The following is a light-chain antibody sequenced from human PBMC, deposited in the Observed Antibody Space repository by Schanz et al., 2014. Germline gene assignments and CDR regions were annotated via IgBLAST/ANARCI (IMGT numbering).Light chain of an antibody. V-gene: IGKV3-15*01. J-gene: IGKJ2*01. Sequence: EIVLTQSPGTLSLSPGERATLSCRASQSVSSSYLAWYQQKPGQAPRLLIYRASTRATDIPARFTGSGSGSEFTLTVSSLQSEDFAVYYCQQFHYGPPYTFGQGTKVEFK. CDR1: QSVSSSY. CDR2: RAS. CDR3: QQFHYGPPYT.